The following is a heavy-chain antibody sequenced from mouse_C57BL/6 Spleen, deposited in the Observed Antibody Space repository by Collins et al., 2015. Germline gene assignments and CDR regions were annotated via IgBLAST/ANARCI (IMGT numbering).Heavy chain of an antibody. J-gene: IGHJ2*01. V-gene: IGHV7-3*02. CDR1: GFTFTDYY. CDR3: ANWDY. D-gene: IGHD4-1*01. CDR2: IRNKANGYTT. Sequence: EVKLVESGGGLVQPGGSLRLSCATSGFTFTDYYMSWVRQPPGKALEWLGFIRNKANGYTTEYGASVKGRFTISRDNSQSILYLQMNTLRAEDSATYYCANWDYWGQGTTLTVSS.